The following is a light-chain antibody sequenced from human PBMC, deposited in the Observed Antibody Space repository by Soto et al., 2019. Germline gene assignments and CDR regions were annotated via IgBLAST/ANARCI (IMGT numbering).Light chain of an antibody. Sequence: IVLPQYPATLSVSPGERATFSCRASQSVSSNLAWYQQKPGQAPRTLIYGASIRATGIPARFSGSGSGTDFTLTISRLEPEDFAVYYCQQYGSSPWTFGLGTKV. CDR3: QQYGSSPWT. J-gene: IGKJ1*01. V-gene: IGKV3-20*01. CDR1: QSVSSN. CDR2: GAS.